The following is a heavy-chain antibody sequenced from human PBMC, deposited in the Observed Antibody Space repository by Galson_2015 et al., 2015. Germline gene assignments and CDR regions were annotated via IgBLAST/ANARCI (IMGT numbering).Heavy chain of an antibody. CDR3: AKDLSPYTVAGNFDY. CDR1: GFTFSSYG. J-gene: IGHJ4*02. D-gene: IGHD6-19*01. CDR2: IPYDGSNK. V-gene: IGHV3-30*18. Sequence: SLRLSCAASGFTFSSYGMHWVRQAPGKGLEWVAVIPYDGSNKYYADSVKGRFTISRDNSKNTLYLQMNSLRAEDTAVYYCAKDLSPYTVAGNFDYWGQGTLVTVSS.